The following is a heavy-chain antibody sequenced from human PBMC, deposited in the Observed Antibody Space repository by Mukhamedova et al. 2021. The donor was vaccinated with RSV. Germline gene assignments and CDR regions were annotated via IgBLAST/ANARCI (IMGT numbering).Heavy chain of an antibody. J-gene: IGHJ6*01. CDR3: ARGACSSTNCSLPRIYYYYYG. V-gene: IGHV3-30*01. CDR1: A. CDR2: ISYDGSNK. D-gene: IGHD2-2*01. Sequence: AMHWVRQAPGKGLEWVAVISYDGSNKYYADSVKGRFTISRDNSKNTLYLQMNSLRAEDTAVYYCARGACSSTNCSLPRIYYYYYG.